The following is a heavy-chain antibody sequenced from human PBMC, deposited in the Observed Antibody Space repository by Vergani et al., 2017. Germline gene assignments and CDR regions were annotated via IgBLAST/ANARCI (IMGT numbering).Heavy chain of an antibody. CDR2: IKQDGSEK. J-gene: IGHJ4*02. V-gene: IGHV3-7*01. CDR1: GFTLSSYW. D-gene: IGHD3-3*01. CDR3: ARDIYDFWSGYPHSFDY. Sequence: EVQLVESGGGLVQPGGSLRLSCAASGFTLSSYWMSWVRQAPGKGLEWVANIKQDGSEKYYVDSVKGRFTISRDNAKNSLYLQMNSLRAEDTAVYYCARDIYDFWSGYPHSFDYWGQGTLVTVSS.